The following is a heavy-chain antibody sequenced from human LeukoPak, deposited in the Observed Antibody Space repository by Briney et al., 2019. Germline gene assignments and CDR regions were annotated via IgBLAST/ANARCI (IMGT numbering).Heavy chain of an antibody. CDR1: GFTFSSYT. D-gene: IGHD4-17*01. J-gene: IGHJ4*02. CDR2: ISSSATYI. CDR3: ATWDDYGDYAAFEY. V-gene: IGHV3-21*01. Sequence: GGSLRLSRAGSGFTFSSYTMNWVRQAPGKGLEWVSSISSSATYIYYADSVRGRFTISRDDAKNSLFLHMNSLRAEDTAVYYCATWDDYGDYAAFEYWGQGTLVTVSS.